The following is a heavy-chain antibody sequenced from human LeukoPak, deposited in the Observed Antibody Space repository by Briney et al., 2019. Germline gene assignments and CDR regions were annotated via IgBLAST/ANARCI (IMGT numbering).Heavy chain of an antibody. CDR2: IKEDGSEK. Sequence: PGGSLRLSCAASGFTFSNYWMSWVRQTPGKGLEWVANIKEDGSEKYYVDSVKGRFTISRDNAKNSLYLQMNSLRAEDTAVYYCARDGAFYGYFDYWGRGTLVTVSS. D-gene: IGHD2/OR15-2a*01. V-gene: IGHV3-7*01. J-gene: IGHJ4*02. CDR1: GFTFSNYW. CDR3: ARDGAFYGYFDY.